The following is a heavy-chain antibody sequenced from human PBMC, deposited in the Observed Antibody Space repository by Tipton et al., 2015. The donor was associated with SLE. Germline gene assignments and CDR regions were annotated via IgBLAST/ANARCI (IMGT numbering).Heavy chain of an antibody. CDR1: GFTFSIYA. CDR3: ARSLSGYDFFDY. Sequence: QVQLVQSGGGVVQPGRSLRLSCAASGFTFSIYAMHWVRQAPGKGLEWVAVISYDGSNKYYADSVKGRLTISRDNSKNTLYLQMNSLRAEDSAVYYCARSLSGYDFFDYWGQGTLVTVSS. V-gene: IGHV3-30*04. D-gene: IGHD5-12*01. J-gene: IGHJ4*02. CDR2: ISYDGSNK.